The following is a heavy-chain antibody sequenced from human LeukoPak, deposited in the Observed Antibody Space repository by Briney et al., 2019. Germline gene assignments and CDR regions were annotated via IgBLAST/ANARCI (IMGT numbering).Heavy chain of an antibody. CDR3: AKDPSGYCSGGSCYSGWFDP. V-gene: IGHV3-23*01. CDR1: GFTFSSYA. J-gene: IGHJ5*02. Sequence: GGSLRLSCAASGFTFSSYAMSRVRQAPGKGLEWVSAISGSGGSTYYADSVKGRFTISRDNSKNTLYLQMNSLRAEDTAVYYCAKDPSGYCSGGSCYSGWFDPWGQGTLVTVSS. D-gene: IGHD2-15*01. CDR2: ISGSGGST.